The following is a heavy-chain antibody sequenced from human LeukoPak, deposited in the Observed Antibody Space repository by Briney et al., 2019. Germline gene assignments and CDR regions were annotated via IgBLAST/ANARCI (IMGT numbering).Heavy chain of an antibody. Sequence: GASVKVSCKASGYTFTSYYMHWVRQAPGQGLEWMGIINPSGGSTSYAQKFQGRVTITADESTSTAYMELSSLRSEDTAVYYCARNPVPATAILLVWFDPWGQGTLVTVSS. V-gene: IGHV1-46*01. CDR2: INPSGGST. CDR3: ARNPVPATAILLVWFDP. J-gene: IGHJ5*02. CDR1: GYTFTSYY. D-gene: IGHD2-2*02.